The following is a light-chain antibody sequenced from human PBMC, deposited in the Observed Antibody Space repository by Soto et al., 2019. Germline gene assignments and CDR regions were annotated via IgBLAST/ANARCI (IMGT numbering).Light chain of an antibody. V-gene: IGKV3-20*01. J-gene: IGKJ1*01. Sequence: EIVLPQSPGSLSLSPGERATLSCRASQSVSSSYLAWYQQKPGQAPRLLIYGASSRATGIPDRFSGSGSGTDFTLTISRLEPEDFAVYYCQQYGSSPQTFGQGTTVEIK. CDR3: QQYGSSPQT. CDR1: QSVSSSY. CDR2: GAS.